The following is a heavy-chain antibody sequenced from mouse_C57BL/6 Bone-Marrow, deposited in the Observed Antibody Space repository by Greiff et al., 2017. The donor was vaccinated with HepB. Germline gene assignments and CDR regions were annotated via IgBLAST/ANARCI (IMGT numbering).Heavy chain of an antibody. CDR1: GYTFTGYW. V-gene: IGHV1-9*01. J-gene: IGHJ1*03. D-gene: IGHD2-5*01. Sequence: VQLVESGAELMKPGASVKLSCKATGYTFTGYWIEWVKQRPGHGLEWIGEILPGSGSTNYNEKFKGKATFTADTSSNTAYMQLSSLTTEDSAIYYCARKSLAYYSNYVWYFDVWGTGTTVTVSS. CDR2: ILPGSGST. CDR3: ARKSLAYYSNYVWYFDV.